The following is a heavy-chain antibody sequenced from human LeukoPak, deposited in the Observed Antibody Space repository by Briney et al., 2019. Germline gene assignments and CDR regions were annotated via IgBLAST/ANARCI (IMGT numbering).Heavy chain of an antibody. CDR3: ARVDRQWLVGNLDY. V-gene: IGHV1-69*01. J-gene: IGHJ4*02. CDR1: GGTFSSYA. Sequence: SVKVSCKASGGTFSSYAISWVRQAPGQGLEWMGGIIPIFGTANYAQKFQGRVTITADESTSTASMELSSLRSEDPAVYYCARVDRQWLVGNLDYWGQGTLVTVSS. D-gene: IGHD6-19*01. CDR2: IIPIFGTA.